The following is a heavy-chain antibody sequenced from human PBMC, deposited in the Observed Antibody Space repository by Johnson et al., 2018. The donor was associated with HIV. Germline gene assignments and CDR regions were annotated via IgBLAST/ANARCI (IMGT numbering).Heavy chain of an antibody. CDR1: GFTFSSYA. CDR2: ISYDGSNK. V-gene: IGHV3-30*04. J-gene: IGHJ3*02. CDR3: ARASGFDM. D-gene: IGHD1-26*01. Sequence: QMQLVESGGGLVKPGGSLRLYCAASGFTFSSYAMHWVRQAPGKGLEWVAAISYDGSNKDYADSVKGRFTISRDNAKNSLYLQMNSLRVDDTAVYYCARASGFDMWGQGTMVTVSS.